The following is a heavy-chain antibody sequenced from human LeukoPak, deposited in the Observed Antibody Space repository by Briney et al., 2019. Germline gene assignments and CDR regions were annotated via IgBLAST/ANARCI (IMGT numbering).Heavy chain of an antibody. V-gene: IGHV4-4*02. D-gene: IGHD1-7*01. J-gene: IGHJ6*03. CDR3: ARDKLGPLQHYYYMDV. CDR1: NGSISSSNW. CDR2: IYHSGST. Sequence: PSGTLSLTCAVSNGSISSSNWWSWVRQPPGKGLEWIGEIYHSGSTNYIPSLKSRVTMSVDTSKNQFSLKLSSVTAADTAVYYCARDKLGPLQHYYYMDVWGKGTTVTVSS.